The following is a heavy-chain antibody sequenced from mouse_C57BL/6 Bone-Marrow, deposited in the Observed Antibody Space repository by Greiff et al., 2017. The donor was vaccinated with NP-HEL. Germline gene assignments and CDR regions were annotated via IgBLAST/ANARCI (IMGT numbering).Heavy chain of an antibody. D-gene: IGHD2-4*01. Sequence: QVQLQQSGAELVRPGTSVKVSCKASGYAFTNYLIEWVKQRPGQGLECIGVINPGSGGTNYNEKFKGKATLTADKSSSTAYMQLSSLTSEDSAVYFCARGGIYYDYAWFAYWGQGTLVTVSA. V-gene: IGHV1-54*01. CDR1: GYAFTNYL. CDR3: ARGGIYYDYAWFAY. CDR2: INPGSGGT. J-gene: IGHJ3*01.